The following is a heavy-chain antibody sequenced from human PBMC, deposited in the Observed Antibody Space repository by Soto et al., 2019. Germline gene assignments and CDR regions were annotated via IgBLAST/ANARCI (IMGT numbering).Heavy chain of an antibody. Sequence: ASVKVSCKPSGYTFTSYAVTWVRQAPGQGLEWMGWIDPYNGDTTYAQNLQGRVTMTTDTSTSTAYMELRSLRSDDTAVYYCARDPRLGTPDYWGQGTLVTVSS. V-gene: IGHV1-18*01. D-gene: IGHD7-27*01. CDR3: ARDPRLGTPDY. CDR1: GYTFTSYA. CDR2: IDPYNGDT. J-gene: IGHJ4*02.